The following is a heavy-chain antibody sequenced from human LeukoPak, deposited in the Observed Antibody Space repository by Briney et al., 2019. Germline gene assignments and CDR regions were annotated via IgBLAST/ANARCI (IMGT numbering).Heavy chain of an antibody. J-gene: IGHJ4*02. V-gene: IGHV3-33*01. CDR3: ARDIDGSGSFDY. Sequence: GGSLRLSCAASGFTFSSYGMHWVRQAPGKRLEWVAVIWYDGSNKYYADSVKGRFTISRDNSKNTLYLQMNSLRAEDTAVYYCARDIDGSGSFDYWGQGTLVTVSS. CDR1: GFTFSSYG. CDR2: IWYDGSNK. D-gene: IGHD3-10*01.